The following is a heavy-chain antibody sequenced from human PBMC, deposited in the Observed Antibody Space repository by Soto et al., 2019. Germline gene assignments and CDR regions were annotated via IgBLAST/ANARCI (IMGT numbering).Heavy chain of an antibody. D-gene: IGHD3-3*01. Sequence: GGSLRLSCAASGFTFNTYGMHWVRQAPGKGLEWVALILHDGSNEYYADSVKGRLTISRDNPRNTLYLQMNSLRADDTAVYYCAKDCWSQGRGVVIMPPFDPWGQGTSVTVSS. J-gene: IGHJ5*02. CDR3: AKDCWSQGRGVVIMPPFDP. V-gene: IGHV3-30*18. CDR2: ILHDGSNE. CDR1: GFTFNTYG.